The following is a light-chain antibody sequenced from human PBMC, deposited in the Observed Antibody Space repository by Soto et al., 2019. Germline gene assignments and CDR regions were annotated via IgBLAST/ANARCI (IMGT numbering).Light chain of an antibody. V-gene: IGLV2-14*03. J-gene: IGLJ1*01. Sequence: QSALTQPASVSGSPGQSITISCTGTSSDVGGSNYVSWYQQHPGKAPKLMIYDVSNRPSGVSNRFSGSKSGNTASLTISGLLAEDEADYYCGSYSSSSTPYVFGTGTKLTVL. CDR1: SSDVGGSNY. CDR2: DVS. CDR3: GSYSSSSTPYV.